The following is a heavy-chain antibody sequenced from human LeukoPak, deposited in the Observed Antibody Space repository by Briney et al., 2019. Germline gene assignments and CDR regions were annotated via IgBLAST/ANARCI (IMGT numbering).Heavy chain of an antibody. J-gene: IGHJ6*02. CDR1: GGSISSYY. V-gene: IGHV4-59*01. CDR3: ARDRVVVPAALGDYYYYGMDV. D-gene: IGHD2-2*01. CDR2: IYYSGST. Sequence: SETLSLTCTVSGGSISSYYWSWNRQPPGKGLEWIGYIYYSGSTNYNPSLKSRVTISVDTSKNQFSLKLSSVTAADTAVYYCARDRVVVPAALGDYYYYGMDVWGQGTTVTVSS.